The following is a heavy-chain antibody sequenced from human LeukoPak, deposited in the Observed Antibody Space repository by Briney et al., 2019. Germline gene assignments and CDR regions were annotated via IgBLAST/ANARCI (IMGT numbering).Heavy chain of an antibody. Sequence: GGSLRLSCVLSGFTFSSYAMSWVRQAPGKGLEWVSAISGSGESTYYADSVKGRFTIPRDNPKNTLYLQMNSLRAEDTAVYYCATNRNYHILTGGNYWGQGTLVTVSS. CDR3: ATNRNYHILTGGNY. CDR2: ISGSGEST. CDR1: GFTFSSYA. V-gene: IGHV3-23*01. J-gene: IGHJ4*02. D-gene: IGHD3-9*01.